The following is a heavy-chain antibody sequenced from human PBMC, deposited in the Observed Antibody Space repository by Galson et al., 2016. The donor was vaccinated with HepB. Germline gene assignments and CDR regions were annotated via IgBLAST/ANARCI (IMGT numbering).Heavy chain of an antibody. V-gene: IGHV3-23*01. CDR1: GFSFSTSG. J-gene: IGHJ4*02. CDR2: ITGSGATT. D-gene: IGHD3-16*01. Sequence: SLRLSCAGSGFSFSTSGMSWVRQTPGRGLEWVSGITGSGATTHYADSVKGRFTISRDNSKNTLYLYMNSLRAGDTAVYYCGKHGGFDYWGQGALVTVSS. CDR3: GKHGGFDY.